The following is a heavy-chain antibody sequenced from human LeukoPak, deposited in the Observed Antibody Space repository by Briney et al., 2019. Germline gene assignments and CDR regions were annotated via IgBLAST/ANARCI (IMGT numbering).Heavy chain of an antibody. CDR3: ARDGSSWYNWFDP. J-gene: IGHJ5*02. CDR1: GGSISSSSYY. CDR2: IYYSGST. V-gene: IGHV4-39*07. D-gene: IGHD6-13*01. Sequence: SETLSLTCTVSGGSISSSSYYWGWIRQPPGKGLEWIGSIYYSGSTYYNPSLKSRVTMSVDTSKNQFSLKLSSVTAADTAVYYCARDGSSWYNWFDPWGQGTLVTVSS.